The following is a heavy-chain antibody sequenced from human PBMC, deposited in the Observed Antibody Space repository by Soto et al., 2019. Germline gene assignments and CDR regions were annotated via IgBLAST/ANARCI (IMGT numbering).Heavy chain of an antibody. D-gene: IGHD6-13*01. CDR1: GGSISSYY. V-gene: IGHV4-59*01. CDR3: ARESVAAAGTGGFDP. CDR2: IYYSGST. J-gene: IGHJ5*02. Sequence: SETLSLTCTVSGGSISSYYWSWIRQPPGKGLEWIGYIYYSGSTNYNPSLKSRVTISVDTSKNQFSLKLSSVTAADTAVYYCARESVAAAGTGGFDPWGQGTLVTVS.